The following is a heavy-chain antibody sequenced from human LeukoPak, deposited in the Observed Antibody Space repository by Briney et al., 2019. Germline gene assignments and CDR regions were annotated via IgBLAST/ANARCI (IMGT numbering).Heavy chain of an antibody. V-gene: IGHV4-34*01. CDR2: INHSGST. D-gene: IGHD3-22*01. Sequence: SETLSLTCAVYGGSFSGYYWSWIRQPPGKGLEWIGEINHSGSTNYNPSLKSRVTISVDTSKNQFSLKLSSVTAADTAVYYCARRWLFHAFDIWGQGTMVTVSS. J-gene: IGHJ3*02. CDR1: GGSFSGYY. CDR3: ARRWLFHAFDI.